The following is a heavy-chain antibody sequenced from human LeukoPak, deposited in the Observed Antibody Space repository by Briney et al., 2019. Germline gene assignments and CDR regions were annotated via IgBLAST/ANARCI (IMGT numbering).Heavy chain of an antibody. CDR3: ASQNYYGSGTYFPY. CDR1: GGSINNDNYY. Sequence: PSETLSLTFTVSGGSINNDNYYWTWIRQPAGKGLEWIGRIYTSGSTSYNPSLKSRVTVSLDTPKNQFSLKLSSVTAADTAVYYCASQNYYGSGTYFPYWGQGTLVTVSS. V-gene: IGHV4-61*02. D-gene: IGHD3-10*01. CDR2: IYTSGST. J-gene: IGHJ4*02.